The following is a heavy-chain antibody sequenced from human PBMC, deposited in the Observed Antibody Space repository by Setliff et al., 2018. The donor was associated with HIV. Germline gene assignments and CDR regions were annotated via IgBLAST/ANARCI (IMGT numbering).Heavy chain of an antibody. CDR1: GFTFSTYD. CDR3: ARQNILGDAGGTFDI. V-gene: IGHV3-48*04. CDR2: ISSSRTI. J-gene: IGHJ3*02. Sequence: GGSLRLSCAASGFTFSTYDMTWVRQAPGKGLEWVSLISSSRTIYYADSVKGRFTISRDNAKNSLYLQMNSLRAEDTAVYYCARQNILGDAGGTFDIWGQGTVVTVSS. D-gene: IGHD1-26*01.